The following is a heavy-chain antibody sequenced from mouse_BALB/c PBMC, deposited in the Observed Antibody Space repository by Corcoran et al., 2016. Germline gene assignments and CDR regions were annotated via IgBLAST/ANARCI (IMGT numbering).Heavy chain of an antibody. CDR1: GFSLSTSGMG. V-gene: IGHV8-12*01. Sequence: QVTLKKSGPGIFQPCQTLSLTGSFSGFSLSTSGMGVSWIRQPSGKGLEWLAHIYWDDDKRDNPSLKSRLTISKDTSRNQVFLKITSVDTADTATYDCARSYDYDYFDYWGQGTTLTVSS. CDR2: IYWDDDK. J-gene: IGHJ2*01. D-gene: IGHD2-4*01. CDR3: ARSYDYDYFDY.